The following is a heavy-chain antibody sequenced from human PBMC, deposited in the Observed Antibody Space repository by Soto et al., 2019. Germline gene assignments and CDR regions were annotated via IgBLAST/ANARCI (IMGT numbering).Heavy chain of an antibody. D-gene: IGHD3-22*01. CDR2: IYFSGSGTS. V-gene: IGHV4-39*01. J-gene: IGHJ4*02. Sequence: SETRSLPCSVSGDIISNTTYYWAWVRQAPGKGLEWVGSIYFSGSGTSHYNPSLKSRVTISVDTSKNQFSLKLTSVTAADTAVYYCARLRYRFGTSGYYPLAYWGRRTLVPVS. CDR3: ARLRYRFGTSGYYPLAY. CDR1: GDIISNTTYY.